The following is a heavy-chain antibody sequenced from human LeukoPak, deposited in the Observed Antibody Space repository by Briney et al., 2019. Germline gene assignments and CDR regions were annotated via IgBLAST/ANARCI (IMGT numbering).Heavy chain of an antibody. J-gene: IGHJ5*02. CDR2: IIPIFGTA. CDR1: GGTFSSYA. D-gene: IGHD2-2*01. CDR3: ARDYIVVVPAAKGSWFDP. Sequence: SVKVSCKASGGTFSSYAISWVPQAPGQGLEWMGGIIPIFGTANYAQKFQGRVTITADESPSTAYMELSSLRSEDTAVYYCARDYIVVVPAAKGSWFDPWGQGTLVTVSS. V-gene: IGHV1-69*13.